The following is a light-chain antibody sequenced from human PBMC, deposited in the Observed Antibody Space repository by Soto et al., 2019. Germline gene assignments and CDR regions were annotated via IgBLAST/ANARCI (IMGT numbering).Light chain of an antibody. J-gene: IGKJ5*01. CDR3: QQRSKWPIT. CDR1: QSVSSY. CDR2: DAS. V-gene: IGKV3-11*01. Sequence: EIVLTQSPATLSLSPGETATLSCRAGQSVSSYLAWYQQKPGQAPRLLIYDASNRATGIPARFSGSGSGTDFTLTISSLEPEDFAVYYCQQRSKWPITLGQGTRLEIK.